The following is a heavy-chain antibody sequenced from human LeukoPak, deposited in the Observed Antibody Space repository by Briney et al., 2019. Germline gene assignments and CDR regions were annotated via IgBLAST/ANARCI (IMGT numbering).Heavy chain of an antibody. CDR1: GFTFSNYG. CDR2: IYSGGST. D-gene: IGHD6-19*01. Sequence: GGSLRLSCETSGFTFSNYGMTWVRQAPGKGLEWVSVIYSGGSTYYADSVKGRFTISRDNSKNTLYLHMNSLRAEDTAVYYCARGLKYSSGWYNFDYWGQGTLVTVSS. J-gene: IGHJ4*02. CDR3: ARGLKYSSGWYNFDY. V-gene: IGHV3-53*01.